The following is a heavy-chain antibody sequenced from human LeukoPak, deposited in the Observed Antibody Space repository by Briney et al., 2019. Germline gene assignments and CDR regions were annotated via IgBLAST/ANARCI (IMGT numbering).Heavy chain of an antibody. V-gene: IGHV3-21*04. CDR1: GFTFSSYS. CDR3: ARDRDGYDAFDI. J-gene: IGHJ3*02. Sequence: GSLRLSCAASGFTFSSYSMNWVRQAPGKGLEWVSSISSSSYIYYADSVKGRFTISRDNSKNTLYLQMNSLRAEDTAVYYCARDRDGYDAFDIWGQGTMVTVSS. D-gene: IGHD5-24*01. CDR2: ISSSSYI.